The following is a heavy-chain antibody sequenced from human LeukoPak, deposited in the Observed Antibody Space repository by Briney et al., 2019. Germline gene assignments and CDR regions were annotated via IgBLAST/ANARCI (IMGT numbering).Heavy chain of an antibody. Sequence: GGSLRLSCAASGFSFSDYYMSWIRQAPGKGLEWVGRIKSKTDSGTTDYAAPVKGRFTISRDDSKKTLYLQMNSLKTEDTAMYYCTTAGGIPKARYNWFDPWGQGTLVTVPS. D-gene: IGHD2-21*01. CDR3: TTAGGIPKARYNWFDP. J-gene: IGHJ5*02. V-gene: IGHV3-15*01. CDR2: IKSKTDSGTT. CDR1: GFSFSDYY.